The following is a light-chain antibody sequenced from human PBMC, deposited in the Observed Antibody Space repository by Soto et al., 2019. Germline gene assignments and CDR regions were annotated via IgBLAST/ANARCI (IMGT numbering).Light chain of an antibody. CDR3: SSHPDSSVV. Sequence: QSALTQPPSASGSPGQSVTISCTGTSSDIGTYPHVSWYQQYPGRAPKLMIYDVNKRPSGVPDRFSGSKSGNTASLTVSGLQAEDQADYYCSSHPDSSVVFGGGTKLTVL. CDR1: SSDIGTYPH. V-gene: IGLV2-8*01. CDR2: DVN. J-gene: IGLJ2*01.